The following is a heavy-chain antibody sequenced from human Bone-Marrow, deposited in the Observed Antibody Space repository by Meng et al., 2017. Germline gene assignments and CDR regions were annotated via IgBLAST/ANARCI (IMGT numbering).Heavy chain of an antibody. V-gene: IGHV3-48*03. CDR2: ISSSGSTI. D-gene: IGHD6-25*01. CDR1: GFTFSSYE. J-gene: IGHJ6*02. CDR3: ARESIRRLYYGMDV. Sequence: GESLKISCAASGFTFSSYEMNWVRQAPGKGLEWVSYISSSGSTIYYADSVKGRFTISRDNAKNSLYLQMNSLRAEDTAVYYWARESIRRLYYGMDVWGQGTTVTVSS.